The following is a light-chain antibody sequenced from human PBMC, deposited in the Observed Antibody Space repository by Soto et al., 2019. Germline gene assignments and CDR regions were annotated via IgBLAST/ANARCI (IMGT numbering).Light chain of an antibody. CDR1: QYIRHD. CDR2: TAS. V-gene: IGKV1-6*01. CDR3: LQDYTYPWT. J-gene: IGKJ1*01. Sequence: AIQMTQSPSSLSASVVDRVTITCRASQYIRHDLGWYQQKPGKAPKLLIYTASTLESGVPSRFSGSGSGTDFSLTITSLQPEDFATYYCLQDYTYPWTFGQGTKVDI.